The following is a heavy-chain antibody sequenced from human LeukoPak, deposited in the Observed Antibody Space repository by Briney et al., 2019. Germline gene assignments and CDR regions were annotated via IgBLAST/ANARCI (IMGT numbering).Heavy chain of an antibody. CDR3: ASRQWLAGPDGY. CDR2: IYHSGST. V-gene: IGHV4-30-2*01. CDR1: GGSISSGGYY. Sequence: SQTLSLTCTVSGGSISSGGYYWSWIRQPPGKGLEWIGYIYHSGSTYYNPSLKSRVTISVDRSKNQFSLKLSSVTAADTAVYYCASRQWLAGPDGYWGQGTLVTVSS. D-gene: IGHD6-19*01. J-gene: IGHJ4*02.